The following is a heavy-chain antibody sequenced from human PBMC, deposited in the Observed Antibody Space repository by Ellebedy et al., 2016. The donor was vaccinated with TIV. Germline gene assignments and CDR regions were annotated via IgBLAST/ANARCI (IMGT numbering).Heavy chain of an antibody. J-gene: IGHJ4*02. Sequence: ASVKVSXXASGYTFSDYVMQWVRQAPGQSLEWMGWGDTANDNTKYSQKFQGRLTLTRDTSASTAYMDLSSLKFEDTAVYYCARTHLGVAAFDNWGQGTLVSVSS. D-gene: IGHD6-19*01. CDR1: GYTFSDYV. CDR3: ARTHLGVAAFDN. CDR2: GDTANDNT. V-gene: IGHV1-3*04.